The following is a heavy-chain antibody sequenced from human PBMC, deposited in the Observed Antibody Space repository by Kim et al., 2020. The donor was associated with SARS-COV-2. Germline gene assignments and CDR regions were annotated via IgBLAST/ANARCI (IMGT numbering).Heavy chain of an antibody. D-gene: IGHD3-16*01. CDR3: ASISTGYGWDKVDY. Sequence: AASVKGRFTISSDNAKKTLYLQMNSLRAEDTAVYYCASISTGYGWDKVDYWGQGTLVTVSS. V-gene: IGHV3-74*01. J-gene: IGHJ4*02.